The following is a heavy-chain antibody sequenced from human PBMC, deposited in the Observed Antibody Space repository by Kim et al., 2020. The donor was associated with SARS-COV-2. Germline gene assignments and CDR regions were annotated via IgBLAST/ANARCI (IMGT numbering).Heavy chain of an antibody. V-gene: IGHV3-30*18. J-gene: IGHJ1*01. CDR2: ISYYGTVQ. CDR3: VKDETVGYSHISPHQ. D-gene: IGHD4-4*01. Sequence: GGSLRLSCAASGFVFSDFGMHWVRQAPGKGLEWVALISYYGTVQYYADSVEGRFTVSRDNSNNTLFLQMGNLRAEDTAVYFCVKDETVGYSHISPHQWG. CDR1: GFVFSDFG.